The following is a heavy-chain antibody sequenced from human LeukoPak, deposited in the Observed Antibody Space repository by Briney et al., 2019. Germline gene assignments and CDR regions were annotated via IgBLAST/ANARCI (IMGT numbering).Heavy chain of an antibody. Sequence: ASVTVSCKASGYTFTNYYMHWVRQAPGQGLEWMGLINPSGGSTSYAQKFQGRVTMTEDTSTDTAYMELSSLRSEDTAVYYCATVGVSMPHEAWGQGTLVTVSS. D-gene: IGHD2/OR15-2a*01. CDR1: GYTFTNYY. J-gene: IGHJ5*02. CDR3: ATVGVSMPHEA. V-gene: IGHV1-46*01. CDR2: INPSGGST.